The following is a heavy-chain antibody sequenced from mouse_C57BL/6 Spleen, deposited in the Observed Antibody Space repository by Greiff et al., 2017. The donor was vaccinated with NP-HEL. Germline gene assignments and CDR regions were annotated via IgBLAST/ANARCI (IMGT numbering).Heavy chain of an antibody. V-gene: IGHV1-64*01. J-gene: IGHJ2*01. Sequence: VQLQQPGAELVKPGASVKLSCKASGYTFTSYWMHWVKQRPGQGLEWIGMIHPNSGSTNYNEKFKSKATLTVDKSSSTAYMQLSSLTSEDSAVYYCAREGGNYGFDYWGQGTTLTVSS. CDR1: GYTFTSYW. D-gene: IGHD2-1*01. CDR3: AREGGNYGFDY. CDR2: IHPNSGST.